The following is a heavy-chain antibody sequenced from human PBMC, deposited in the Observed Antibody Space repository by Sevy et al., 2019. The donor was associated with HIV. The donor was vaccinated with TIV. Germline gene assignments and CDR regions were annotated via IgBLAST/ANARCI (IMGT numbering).Heavy chain of an antibody. CDR3: TTVRVYQPPS. Sequence: ASVKVSCKTSGYNFNGYYIHWVRQAPGQGREWMGWISPYSDGTNYSQRFQGRVTLTRDTSIGTAYMELRSLRSDDTAVYYCTTVRVYQPPSWGQGTLVTVSS. CDR2: ISPYSDGT. J-gene: IGHJ5*02. V-gene: IGHV1-2*02. CDR1: GYNFNGYY. D-gene: IGHD2-8*01.